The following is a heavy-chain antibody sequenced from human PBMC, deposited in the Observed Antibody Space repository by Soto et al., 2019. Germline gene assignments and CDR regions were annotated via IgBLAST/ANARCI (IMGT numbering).Heavy chain of an antibody. CDR3: ARGRRQRWLLGFDP. J-gene: IGHJ5*02. D-gene: IGHD5-18*01. CDR1: GGPLSSYA. V-gene: IGHV1-69*13. CDR2: IIPIFGTA. Sequence: SAKVSCKASGGPLSSYAISWVRQSPGQGLEWMGGIIPIFGTANYAQKFQGRVTITADESTSTAYMELSSLRSEDTAEYYCARGRRQRWLLGFDPWGQGTLVTVSS.